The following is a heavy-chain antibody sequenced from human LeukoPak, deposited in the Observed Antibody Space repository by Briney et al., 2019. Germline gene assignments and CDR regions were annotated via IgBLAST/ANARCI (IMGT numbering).Heavy chain of an antibody. CDR2: IRYDGNNK. V-gene: IGHV3-30*02. CDR1: GFTFRSYG. J-gene: IGHJ4*02. Sequence: GGSLRLSCAASGFTFRSYGMHWVRQAPGKGLEWVAFIRYDGNNKYYADSVKGRFTIFRDNSRNTLFLQMNSLTTDDTAVYYCTTAGRRTNRGPVPVYWGQGTLVSVSS. CDR3: TTAGRRTNRGPVPVY. D-gene: IGHD1-1*01.